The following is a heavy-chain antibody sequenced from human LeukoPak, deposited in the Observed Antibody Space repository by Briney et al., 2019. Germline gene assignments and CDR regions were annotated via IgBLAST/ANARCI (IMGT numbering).Heavy chain of an antibody. CDR3: ARDFCSSGSCHEDY. D-gene: IGHD2-15*01. J-gene: IGHJ4*02. Sequence: GGSLRLSCAASGFTFSDYYMSWIRQAPGKGLEWVSYISSSGSTIYYADSVKGRFTISRDNAKNSLYLQMYSLRAEDTAVYYCARDFCSSGSCHEDYWGQGTLVTVSS. CDR1: GFTFSDYY. CDR2: ISSSGSTI. V-gene: IGHV3-11*01.